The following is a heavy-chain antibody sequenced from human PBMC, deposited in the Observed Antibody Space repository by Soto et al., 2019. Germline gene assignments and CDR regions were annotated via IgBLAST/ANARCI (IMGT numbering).Heavy chain of an antibody. D-gene: IGHD5-18*01. J-gene: IGHJ5*02. V-gene: IGHV4-59*01. CDR2: IYYSGST. Sequence: KTSESLSLTCTVSGGCISSYYLSWIRQPPGKGLEWIGYIYYSGSTNYNPSLKSRVTISVDTSKNQFSLKLSSVTAADAAVYYCARDVGTGRPGTWFDLWGQGTLVTVSS. CDR1: GGCISSYY. CDR3: ARDVGTGRPGTWFDL.